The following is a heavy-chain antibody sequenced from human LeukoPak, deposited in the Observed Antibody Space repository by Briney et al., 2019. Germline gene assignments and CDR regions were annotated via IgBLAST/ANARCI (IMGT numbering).Heavy chain of an antibody. Sequence: ASVTVSCKASVYTFTSYGISWVRQAPGQGLEWMGWISAYNGNTNYAQKLQGRVTMTTDTSTSTAYMELRSLRSDDTAVYYCARVVVDTIVDYWGQGTLVTVSS. CDR1: VYTFTSYG. D-gene: IGHD5-12*01. CDR3: ARVVVDTIVDY. CDR2: ISAYNGNT. V-gene: IGHV1-18*01. J-gene: IGHJ4*02.